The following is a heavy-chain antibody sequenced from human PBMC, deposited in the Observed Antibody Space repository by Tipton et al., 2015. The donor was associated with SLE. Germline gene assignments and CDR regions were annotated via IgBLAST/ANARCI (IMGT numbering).Heavy chain of an antibody. CDR1: GGSISSSSYY. CDR3: ARQGGPTVTPAVDY. V-gene: IGHV4-39*06. J-gene: IGHJ4*02. Sequence: LRLSCTVSGGSISSSSYYWGWIRQPPGKGLEWIGSIYYSGSTYYNPSLKSRVTISVDTSKNQFPLKLSSVTAADTAVYYCARQGGPTVTPAVDYWGQGTLVTVSS. CDR2: IYYSGST. D-gene: IGHD4-11*01.